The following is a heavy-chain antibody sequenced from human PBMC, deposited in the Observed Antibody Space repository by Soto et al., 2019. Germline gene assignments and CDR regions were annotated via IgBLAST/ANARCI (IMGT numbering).Heavy chain of an antibody. J-gene: IGHJ4*02. D-gene: IGHD3-9*01. CDR1: GFTFINHA. V-gene: IGHV3-30-3*01. CDR2: ISYDGGNK. CDR3: ARQKYYDILTGYVDY. Sequence: QVQLVESGGGVVQPGRSLRLSCAASGFTFINHAMHWVRQAPGMGLEWVAVISYDGGNKYYADSVKGRFTISRDNSKNTLYLQMNSLRAEDTAVYYCARQKYYDILTGYVDYWGQGILVTVSS.